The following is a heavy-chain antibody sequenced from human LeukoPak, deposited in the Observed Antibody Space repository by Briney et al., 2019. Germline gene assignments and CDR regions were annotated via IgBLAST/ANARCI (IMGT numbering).Heavy chain of an antibody. CDR1: GYTFSNYG. D-gene: IGHD4-17*01. CDR3: ARDPLWVTTFEAFDI. V-gene: IGHV1-18*01. J-gene: IGHJ3*02. Sequence: ASVKVSCKASGYTFSNYGISWVRQATGRGLEWMGWISGQTGKTKQAQKFQGRITLTTDSATNTAYMELRSLRSDDTAVYYCARDPLWVTTFEAFDIWGQGTMVTVSS. CDR2: ISGQTGKT.